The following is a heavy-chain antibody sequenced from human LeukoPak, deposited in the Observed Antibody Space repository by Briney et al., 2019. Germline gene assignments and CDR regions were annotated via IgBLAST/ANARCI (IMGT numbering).Heavy chain of an antibody. CDR3: AKEKGHSAYDYIYD. V-gene: IGHV3-23*01. D-gene: IGHD4-11*01. Sequence: PGGSLRLSCAASGFTFSSYTMAWVRQAPGRGLEWISDIDHTGDRTYYRDSVKGRFTISRDNSKNTLYLQMNSLRAEDTAVYYCAKEKGHSAYDYIYDWGQGTLVTVSS. CDR2: IDHTGDRT. CDR1: GFTFSSYT. J-gene: IGHJ4*02.